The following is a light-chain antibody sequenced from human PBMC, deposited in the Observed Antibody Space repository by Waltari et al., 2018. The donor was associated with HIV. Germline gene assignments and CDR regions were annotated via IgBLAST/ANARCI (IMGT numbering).Light chain of an antibody. CDR3: CSYGGSSTFVI. V-gene: IGLV2-23*02. CDR1: SSDVGGYNI. J-gene: IGLJ2*01. CDR2: EVP. Sequence: QSALTQPASVSGSPGQSITISCTGTSSDVGGYNIVYWYQKNPGKAPKLMIYEVPKRPSGVSNRFSGSKSGNTASLTISGLQAADEADYYCCSYGGSSTFVIFGGGTKLTVL.